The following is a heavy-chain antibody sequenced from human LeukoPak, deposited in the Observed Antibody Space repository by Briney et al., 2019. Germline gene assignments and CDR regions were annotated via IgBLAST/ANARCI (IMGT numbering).Heavy chain of an antibody. Sequence: TGGSLRLSCAASGFTFSSYAMSWVRQAPGKGLEWVSAISGSGGSTYYADSVKGRFTISRDNSKNTLYLQMNSLRAEDTAVYYCAKDRLSRYYDFWSGYYKRPFDYWGQGTLVTVSS. V-gene: IGHV3-23*01. CDR2: ISGSGGST. CDR3: AKDRLSRYYDFWSGYYKRPFDY. D-gene: IGHD3-3*01. J-gene: IGHJ4*02. CDR1: GFTFSSYA.